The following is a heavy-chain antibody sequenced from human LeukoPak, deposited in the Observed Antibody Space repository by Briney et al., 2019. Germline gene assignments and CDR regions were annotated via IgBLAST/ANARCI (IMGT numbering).Heavy chain of an antibody. Sequence: GASVKVSCKAFGYTFTSNYMHWVRQAPGQGPEWMGVISLSGGSTTYAQKFQGRVTMTRNTSISTAYMELSSLRSEDTAVYYCARAGGYCGRISCPYYFDYWGQGSLVAVSS. D-gene: IGHD2-15*01. CDR1: GYTFTSNY. CDR2: ISLSGGST. CDR3: ARAGGYCGRISCPYYFDY. V-gene: IGHV1-46*01. J-gene: IGHJ4*02.